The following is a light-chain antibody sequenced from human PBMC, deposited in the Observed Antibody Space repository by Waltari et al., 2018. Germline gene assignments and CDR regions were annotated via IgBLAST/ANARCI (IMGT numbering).Light chain of an antibody. J-gene: IGKJ4*01. CDR3: LQYNSYPLT. V-gene: IGKV1-17*03. Sequence: DIQMTQSPSALSASVGDRVTINCRAGQGISNYLACFKQKPGKVHKSLIYAASSLQSGVPSRFSCSGSGTEFTLTISSLQPEDFSTYYCLQYNSYPLTFGVGTKVEIK. CDR1: QGISNY. CDR2: AAS.